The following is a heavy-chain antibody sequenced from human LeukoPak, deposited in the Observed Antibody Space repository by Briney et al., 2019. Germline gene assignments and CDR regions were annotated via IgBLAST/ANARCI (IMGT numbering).Heavy chain of an antibody. V-gene: IGHV1-69*01. J-gene: IGHJ4*02. CDR3: AREPYYYGSGKGSQQY. Sequence: SVKVSCKASGGTFSSYAISWVRRAPGQGVEWMGGVFPIFGTANYAQKFQGRVTITAAESTTTAYMVLSSLRSEDTAVYYCAREPYYYGSGKGSQQYWGQGTLVTVSS. CDR1: GGTFSSYA. D-gene: IGHD3-10*01. CDR2: VFPIFGTA.